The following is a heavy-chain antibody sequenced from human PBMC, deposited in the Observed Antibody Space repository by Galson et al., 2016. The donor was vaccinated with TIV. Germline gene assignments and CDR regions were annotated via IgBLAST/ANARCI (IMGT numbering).Heavy chain of an antibody. CDR2: INTNTGNP. D-gene: IGHD6-19*01. V-gene: IGHV7-4-1*04. J-gene: IGHJ1*01. CDR3: TRSVAVAGTEYFQP. Sequence: SVKVSCKASGYSFISYAINWVRQAPGQGLEWMGWINTNTGNPTYAQGFTGRFAFSLDTSVSMAYLRISSLKAEDTAVYYCTRSVAVAGTEYFQPWGQGTLVTVSS. CDR1: GYSFISYA.